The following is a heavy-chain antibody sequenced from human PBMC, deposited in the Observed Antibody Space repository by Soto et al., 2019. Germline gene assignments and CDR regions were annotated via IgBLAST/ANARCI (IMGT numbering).Heavy chain of an antibody. CDR2: MYYTGST. CDR1: GGPISNRDSY. J-gene: IGHJ6*02. D-gene: IGHD4-17*01. V-gene: IGHV4-39*01. CDR3: ARHTEFLREGIDV. Sequence: SETLSLTCTVSGGPISNRDSYWGWVRQPPGEGLEWIGDMYYTGSTYYNPSLKSRVTISADTSKNLISLKLTSVTAADTAVYYCARHTEFLREGIDVWGQGTTVTVSS.